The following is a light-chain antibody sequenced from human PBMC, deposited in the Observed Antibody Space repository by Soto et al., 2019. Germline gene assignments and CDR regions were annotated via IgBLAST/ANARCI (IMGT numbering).Light chain of an antibody. CDR2: STN. CDR1: SGSVSTSHN. J-gene: IGLJ3*02. V-gene: IGLV8-61*01. Sequence: QTVVTQDPSFSVSPGGTVTLTCGLTSGSVSTSHNPAWYQQTPGQSPRTLIYSTNTRSSGVPDRFSGSILGNKAALTITGAQAEDESDYYCALYMGSVIWVFGGGTKLTV. CDR3: ALYMGSVIWV.